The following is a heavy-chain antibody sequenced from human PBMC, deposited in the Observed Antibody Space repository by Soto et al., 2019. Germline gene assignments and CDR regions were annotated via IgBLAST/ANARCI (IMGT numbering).Heavy chain of an antibody. CDR1: GGSISSGDYY. Sequence: PSETLSLTCTVSGGSISSGDYYWIWIRHPPGKGLEWIGYIYYSGSTYYNPSLKSRVTISVDTSKNQFSLKLSSVTAADTAVYYCARDAEDPYNWFDPWGQGTLVTVSS. CDR3: ARDAEDPYNWFDP. J-gene: IGHJ5*02. V-gene: IGHV4-30-4*01. CDR2: IYYSGST.